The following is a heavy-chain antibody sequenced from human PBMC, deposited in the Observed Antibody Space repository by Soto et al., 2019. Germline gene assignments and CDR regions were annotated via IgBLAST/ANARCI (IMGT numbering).Heavy chain of an antibody. V-gene: IGHV3-23*01. J-gene: IGHJ4*02. CDR3: AKDVEIGQTYYYDSSGLLH. CDR2: IRGSGGST. CDR1: GFTSSSYA. Sequence: GGSLRLSCAASGFTSSSYAMSWVRQAPRKGLEWVSAIRGSGGSTYYADSGKGRFTISRDNSKNTLYLQMNSLRAEDTAVYYCAKDVEIGQTYYYDSSGLLHWGQGT. D-gene: IGHD3-22*01.